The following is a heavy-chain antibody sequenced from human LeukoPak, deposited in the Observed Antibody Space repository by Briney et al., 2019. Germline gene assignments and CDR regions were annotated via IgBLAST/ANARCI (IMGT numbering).Heavy chain of an antibody. CDR2: ISGSGGST. CDR3: AKAGVVQWLEFDY. D-gene: IGHD6-19*01. CDR1: GFTFGDYA. Sequence: GGSLRLSCTASGFTFGDYAMSWVRQAPGKGVEWVSAISGSGGSTYYADSVKGRFTISRDNSKNTLYLQMNSLRAEDTAVYYCAKAGVVQWLEFDYWGQGALVNVSS. J-gene: IGHJ4*02. V-gene: IGHV3-23*01.